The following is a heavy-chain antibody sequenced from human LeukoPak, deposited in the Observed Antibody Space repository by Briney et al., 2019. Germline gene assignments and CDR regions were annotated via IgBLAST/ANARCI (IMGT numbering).Heavy chain of an antibody. V-gene: IGHV4-39*07. Sequence: SETLSLTCTVSGGSITTNDYYWGWIRQPPEKGLEWLGNIYYAGSTFYNPSLKSRVTISVDTSENHFSLKLSSVTAADTALYYCARVGRFCLTTSCYIDYWGRGSFVTVSS. CDR3: ARVGRFCLTTSCYIDY. D-gene: IGHD2-2*01. J-gene: IGHJ4*02. CDR2: IYYAGST. CDR1: GGSITTNDYY.